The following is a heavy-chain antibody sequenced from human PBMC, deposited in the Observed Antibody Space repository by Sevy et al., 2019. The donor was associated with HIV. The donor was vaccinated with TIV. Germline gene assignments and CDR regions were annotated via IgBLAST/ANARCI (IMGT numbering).Heavy chain of an antibody. Sequence: GGSLRLSCAASGFTFSDYYMSWIRQAPGKGLEWVSYISSSGSTIYFADSVKGRFTISRDNAKNSLYLQMNSLRAEDTALYYCARGDPPLEMATTGDVDAFDIWGQGTMVTVSS. V-gene: IGHV3-11*01. J-gene: IGHJ3*02. CDR2: ISSSGSTI. CDR3: ARGDPPLEMATTGDVDAFDI. D-gene: IGHD1-1*01. CDR1: GFTFSDYY.